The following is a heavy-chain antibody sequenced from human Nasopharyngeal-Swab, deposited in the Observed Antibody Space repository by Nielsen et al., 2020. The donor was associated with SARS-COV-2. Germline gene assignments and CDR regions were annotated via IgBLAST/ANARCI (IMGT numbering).Heavy chain of an antibody. Sequence: GSLRLSCTVPGGSISSYYWSWIRQPPGKGLEWIGYIYYSGSTNYNPSLKSRVTISVDTSKNQFSLKLSSVTAADTAVYYCARASNYGGNYEPFDYWGQGTLVTVSS. D-gene: IGHD4-23*01. CDR1: GGSISSYY. CDR2: IYYSGST. V-gene: IGHV4-59*01. CDR3: ARASNYGGNYEPFDY. J-gene: IGHJ4*02.